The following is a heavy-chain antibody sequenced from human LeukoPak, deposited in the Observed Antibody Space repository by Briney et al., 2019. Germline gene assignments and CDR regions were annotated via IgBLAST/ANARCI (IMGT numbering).Heavy chain of an antibody. Sequence: PGGSLRLSCAASGFTVSSNYMSWVRKAPGKGLEWVSVIYSGGSTYYADSVKGRFTISRDNSKKILYLQMNSLRAEDTAVYYCGKEVERHFDLKYWGQGTLVTVSS. CDR1: GFTVSSNY. CDR3: GKEVERHFDLKY. V-gene: IGHV3-53*01. CDR2: IYSGGST. J-gene: IGHJ4*02.